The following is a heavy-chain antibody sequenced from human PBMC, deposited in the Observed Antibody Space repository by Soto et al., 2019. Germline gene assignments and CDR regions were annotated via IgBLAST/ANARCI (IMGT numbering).Heavy chain of an antibody. J-gene: IGHJ6*02. Sequence: QVQLVESGGGVVQPGRSLRLSCAASGFPFSDYGIHWVRQAPGKGLEWVAVISSDGSNEYYADSVKGRFTISRDNSKNTVSLQMNSLTTEDSASYYCAKQISPYCSRVTCYDLYFYYAMDVWGQGNTVTVSS. CDR2: ISSDGSNE. V-gene: IGHV3-30*18. CDR1: GFPFSDYG. D-gene: IGHD2-2*01. CDR3: AKQISPYCSRVTCYDLYFYYAMDV.